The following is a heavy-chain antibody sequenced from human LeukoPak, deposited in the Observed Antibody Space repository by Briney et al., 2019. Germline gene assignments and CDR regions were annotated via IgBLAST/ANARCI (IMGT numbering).Heavy chain of an antibody. CDR2: MYYSGST. CDR1: GGSITSSGYY. Sequence: SETLSLTCTVSGGSITSSGYYWGWIRQPPGKGLEWIGSMYYSGSTYYNPSLKSRVTISVDTSKNQFSLKLSSVAAADTAVYYCVCLRGCNVWGQGTLVTVSS. V-gene: IGHV4-39*01. CDR3: VCLRGCNV. D-gene: IGHD2-8*01. J-gene: IGHJ4*02.